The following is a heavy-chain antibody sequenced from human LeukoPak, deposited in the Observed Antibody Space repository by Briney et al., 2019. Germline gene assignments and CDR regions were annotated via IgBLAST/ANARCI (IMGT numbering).Heavy chain of an antibody. V-gene: IGHV3-23*01. J-gene: IGHJ4*02. D-gene: IGHD3-10*01. CDR3: SKDPGVYGSGSYPTYFDY. Sequence: GVSLRLSCAASGFTFSSYDMNWVRQAPGQGLEGVSSISGSGDSTYKADSVKGRFTFSRDNSKNTLYLQMNSLRAEATAVYYCSKDPGVYGSGSYPTYFDYWGQGTLVTVSS. CDR1: GFTFSSYD. CDR2: ISGSGDST.